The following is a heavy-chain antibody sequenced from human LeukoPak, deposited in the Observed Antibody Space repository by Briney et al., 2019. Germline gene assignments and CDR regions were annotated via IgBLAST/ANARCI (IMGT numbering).Heavy chain of an antibody. D-gene: IGHD6-19*01. Sequence: ASVKVSCKASGYTFTSYDINWVRQATGQGLEWMGWMNPNSGNTGYAQKLQGRVTMTTDTSTSTAYMELRSLRSDDTAVYYCAASSGWYYFDYWGQGTLVTVSS. V-gene: IGHV1-8*02. CDR3: AASSGWYYFDY. J-gene: IGHJ4*02. CDR2: MNPNSGNT. CDR1: GYTFTSYD.